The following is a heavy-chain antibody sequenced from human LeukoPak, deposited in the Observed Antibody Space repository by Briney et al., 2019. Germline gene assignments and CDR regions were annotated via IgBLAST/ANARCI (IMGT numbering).Heavy chain of an antibody. Sequence: PGGSLRLSCAASGFTFSSYSMNWVRQAPGKGLEWVSYISSSSSTIYYADSVKGRFTISRDNAKNSLYLQMNSLRAEDTAVYYCSLVAPYYYYGMDVWGQGTTVTVSS. CDR3: SLVAPYYYYGMDV. D-gene: IGHD2-21*01. J-gene: IGHJ6*02. V-gene: IGHV3-48*04. CDR1: GFTFSSYS. CDR2: ISSSSSTI.